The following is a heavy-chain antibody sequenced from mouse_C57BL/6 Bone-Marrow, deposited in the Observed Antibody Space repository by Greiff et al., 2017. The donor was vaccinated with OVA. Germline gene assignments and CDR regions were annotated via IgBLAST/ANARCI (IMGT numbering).Heavy chain of an antibody. CDR1: GYTFTSYG. D-gene: IGHD1-1*01. CDR2: IYPRSGNT. Sequence: VQLQQSGAELARPGASVKLSCKASGYTFTSYGISWVKQRTGQGLEWIGEIYPRSGNTYYNEKFKGKATLTADKSSSTAYMELSSLTSEDSAVYFCANHYYGSSSFAYWGQGTLVTVSA. J-gene: IGHJ3*01. CDR3: ANHYYGSSSFAY. V-gene: IGHV1-81*01.